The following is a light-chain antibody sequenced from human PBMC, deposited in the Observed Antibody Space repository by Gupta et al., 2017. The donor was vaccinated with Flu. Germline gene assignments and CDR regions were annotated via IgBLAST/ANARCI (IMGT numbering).Light chain of an antibody. J-gene: IGKJ4*01. CDR2: GAS. V-gene: IGKV3-15*01. CDR1: QSVSSN. CDR3: QHYNSWPRT. Sequence: EVVLTQSPATLSVSPGERVTLSCRASQSVSSNVVWYQQKPGQAPRHIIYGASTRATGIPARFTGSGSGTEFILTITSLQSEDFAVYYCQHYNSWPRTFGGGTKVEIK.